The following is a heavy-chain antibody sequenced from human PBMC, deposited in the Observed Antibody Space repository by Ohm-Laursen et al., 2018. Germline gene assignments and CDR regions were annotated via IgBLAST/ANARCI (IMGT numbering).Heavy chain of an antibody. CDR3: ARGGRDFWSGYYSGAGMDV. Sequence: SLRLSCAASGFTFSSYEMNWVRQAPGKGLEWVSYISSSGSTIYYADSVKGRFTISRDNAKNSLYLQMNSLRAEDTAVYYCARGGRDFWSGYYSGAGMDVWGQGTTVTVSS. J-gene: IGHJ6*02. CDR2: ISSSGSTI. D-gene: IGHD3-3*01. V-gene: IGHV3-48*03. CDR1: GFTFSSYE.